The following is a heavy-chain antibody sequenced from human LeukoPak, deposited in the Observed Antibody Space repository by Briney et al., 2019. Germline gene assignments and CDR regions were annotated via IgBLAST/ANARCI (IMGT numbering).Heavy chain of an antibody. CDR1: GFTFSSYG. V-gene: IGHV3-33*06. D-gene: IGHD3-16*01. CDR2: IWYDGSNK. CDR3: AKERYLGYYFDY. J-gene: IGHJ4*02. Sequence: GRSLRLSCAASGFTFSSYGMHWVRQAPGKGLEWVAVIWYDGSNKYYADSVKGRFTISRDNSKNTLYLQMNSLRAEDTAVYYCAKERYLGYYFDYWGQGTLVTVSS.